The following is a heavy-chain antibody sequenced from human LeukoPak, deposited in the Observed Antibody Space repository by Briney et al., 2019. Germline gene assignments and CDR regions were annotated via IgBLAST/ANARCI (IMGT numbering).Heavy chain of an antibody. CDR3: ARAPYDFWSGYYTFGIDYYYYGMDV. J-gene: IGHJ6*02. D-gene: IGHD3-3*01. Sequence: ASVKVSCKASGGTFSSYAISWVRQAPGQGLEWMGWMNPNSGNTGYAQKFQGRVTMTRDTSISTAYMELSSLRSEDTAVYYCARAPYDFWSGYYTFGIDYYYYGMDVWGQGTTVTVSS. CDR2: MNPNSGNT. CDR1: GGTFSSYA. V-gene: IGHV1-8*02.